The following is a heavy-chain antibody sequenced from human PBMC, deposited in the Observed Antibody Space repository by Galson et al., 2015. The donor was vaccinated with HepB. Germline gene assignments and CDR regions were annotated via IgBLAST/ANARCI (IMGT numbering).Heavy chain of an antibody. CDR2: IWYDGSNK. Sequence: SLRLSCAASGFTFSSYGMHWVRQAPGKGLEWVAVIWYDGSNKYYADSVKGRFTISRDNSKNTLYLQMNSLRAEDTVVYYWAKANRRYNWNYASLDYWGQGTLVTVSS. J-gene: IGHJ4*02. CDR1: GFTFSSYG. CDR3: AKANRRYNWNYASLDY. V-gene: IGHV3-33*06. D-gene: IGHD1-7*01.